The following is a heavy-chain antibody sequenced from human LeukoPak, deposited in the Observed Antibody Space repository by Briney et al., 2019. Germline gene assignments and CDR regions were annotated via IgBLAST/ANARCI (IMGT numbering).Heavy chain of an antibody. CDR1: GFTFSTYA. CDR2: ISGSGGST. CDR3: AKGVANFCTKGVCYMDY. J-gene: IGHJ4*02. V-gene: IGHV3-23*01. Sequence: GGCLRLSCAASGFTFSTYAMSWVRQAPGKGLEWVLTISGSGGSTYYPDSVKGRFTISRDNSKNTLYLQMNSLIAEDTAVYYCAKGVANFCTKGVCYMDYWGQGTLVTVSS. D-gene: IGHD2-8*01.